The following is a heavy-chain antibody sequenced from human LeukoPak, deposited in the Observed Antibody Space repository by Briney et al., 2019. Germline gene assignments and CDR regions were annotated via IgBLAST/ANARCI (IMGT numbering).Heavy chain of an antibody. V-gene: IGHV3-23*01. CDR3: AKDVGKWESLHFFDY. Sequence: PGGSLRLSCLTSGFTLSTNAMSSVRQAPGQGLEWISGISGSGASTYYANSVPGRFTISRDNSRNTLSLQMNSLRGDDTAVYYCAKDVGKWESLHFFDYWGQGTLVTVSS. D-gene: IGHD1-26*01. CDR2: ISGSGAST. J-gene: IGHJ4*02. CDR1: GFTLSTNA.